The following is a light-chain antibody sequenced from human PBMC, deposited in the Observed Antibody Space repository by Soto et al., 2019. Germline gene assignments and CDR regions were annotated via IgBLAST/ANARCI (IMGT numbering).Light chain of an antibody. J-gene: IGKJ5*01. CDR1: QAIKNF. Sequence: DFQMTQSPSSLSASVGDRVTITCRATQAIKNFLNWDQQKPGRAPKLLISDASTLQRGVPSRFSGAGSGTHFTFVISSLQPEDVGTYYCQQSDNLPLTFGQGTRLDIK. CDR3: QQSDNLPLT. CDR2: DAS. V-gene: IGKV1-33*01.